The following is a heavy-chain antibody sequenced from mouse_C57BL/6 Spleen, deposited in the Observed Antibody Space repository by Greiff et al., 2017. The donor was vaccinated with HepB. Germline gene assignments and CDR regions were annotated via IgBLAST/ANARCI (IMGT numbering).Heavy chain of an antibody. V-gene: IGHV3-6*01. J-gene: IGHJ4*01. CDR3: ANYGLYAMDY. CDR1: GYSITSGYY. D-gene: IGHD1-2*01. CDR2: ISYDGSN. Sequence: EVQLQESGPGLVKPSQSLSLTCSVTGYSITSGYYWNWIRQFPGNKLEWMGYISYDGSNNYNPSLKNRISITRDTSKNQFFLKLNSVTTEDTATYYCANYGLYAMDYWGQRTSVTVSS.